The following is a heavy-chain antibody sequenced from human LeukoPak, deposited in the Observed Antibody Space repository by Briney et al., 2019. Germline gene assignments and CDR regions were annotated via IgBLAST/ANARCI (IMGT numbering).Heavy chain of an antibody. Sequence: GGSLRLSCAASGFTISTYAMTWVRQAPGKGLEWVSSITSSGATTYYADSVKGRFTVSRDISKNALYLQMNSLTAEDSAVYYCAKEFIAGDGHVDCDSWGQGTLVTVSS. CDR1: GFTISTYA. D-gene: IGHD5-24*01. CDR3: AKEFIAGDGHVDCDS. J-gene: IGHJ4*02. V-gene: IGHV3-23*01. CDR2: ITSSGATT.